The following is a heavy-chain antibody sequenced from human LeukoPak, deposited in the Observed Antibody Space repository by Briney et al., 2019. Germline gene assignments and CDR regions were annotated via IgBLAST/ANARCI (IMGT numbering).Heavy chain of an antibody. Sequence: GGSLRLSCAASGFTFSSYAMHWVRQAPGKGLEWVAVISYDGSNKYYADSVKGRFTISRDNSKNTLYLQMTSLRSEDTAVYYCARALPDIAVAGTYYYYGMDVWGQGTTVTVSS. V-gene: IGHV3-30-3*01. CDR1: GFTFSSYA. J-gene: IGHJ6*02. D-gene: IGHD6-19*01. CDR2: ISYDGSNK. CDR3: ARALPDIAVAGTYYYYGMDV.